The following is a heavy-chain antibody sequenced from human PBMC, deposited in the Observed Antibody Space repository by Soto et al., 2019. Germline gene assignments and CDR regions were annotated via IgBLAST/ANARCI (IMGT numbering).Heavy chain of an antibody. Sequence: PSETLSLTCTVSGGSISSYYWSWIRQPPGKGLEWIGYIYHSGSTNYNPSLKSRVTISVDTSKNQFSLKLSSVTAADTAVYYCARDHVPYGMDVWGQGTTVTVSS. V-gene: IGHV4-59*01. CDR3: ARDHVPYGMDV. J-gene: IGHJ6*02. CDR2: IYHSGST. D-gene: IGHD2-2*01. CDR1: GGSISSYY.